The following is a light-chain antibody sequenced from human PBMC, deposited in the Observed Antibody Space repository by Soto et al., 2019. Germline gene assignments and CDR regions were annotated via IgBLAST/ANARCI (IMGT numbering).Light chain of an antibody. CDR2: NDN. CDR1: SSNIGSGT. J-gene: IGLJ1*01. V-gene: IGLV1-44*01. Sequence: QSVLTQPPSASGTPGQRVTFSCSGSSSNIGSGTVNWYQQLPGTAPKLLTYNDNQRPSGVPDRFSGSKSGTSASLAISGLQSEDEADYYCASWDVTLNGLYVFGTGTKLTVL. CDR3: ASWDVTLNGLYV.